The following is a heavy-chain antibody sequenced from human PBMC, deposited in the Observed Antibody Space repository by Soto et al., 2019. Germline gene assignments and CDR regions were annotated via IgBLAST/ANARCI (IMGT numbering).Heavy chain of an antibody. CDR1: VEPMTGGYY. CDR3: ARRSYYFDF. Sequence: PSETLSLTCDVSVEPMTGGYYWGWIRQSPGKGLEWIGSIYYGGTTYYNPSLRSRLAISIDTSKNQFSLRLSSVTAADTALYYCARRSYYFDFWGQGTLVTVSS. J-gene: IGHJ4*02. V-gene: IGHV4-38-2*01. CDR2: IYYGGTT.